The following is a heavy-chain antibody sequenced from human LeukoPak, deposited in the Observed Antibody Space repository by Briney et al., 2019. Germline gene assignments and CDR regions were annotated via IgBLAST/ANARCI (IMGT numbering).Heavy chain of an antibody. CDR3: ARGDSPRPWLRPHHWFDP. Sequence: VASAKVSCKASGYTFTSYYMHWVRQAPGQGLEWMGIINPSGGSTSYAQKFQGRVTMTRDTSTSTVYMELSSLRSEDTAVYYCARGDSPRPWLRPHHWFDPWGQGTLVTVSS. D-gene: IGHD5-12*01. CDR2: INPSGGST. V-gene: IGHV1-46*01. J-gene: IGHJ5*02. CDR1: GYTFTSYY.